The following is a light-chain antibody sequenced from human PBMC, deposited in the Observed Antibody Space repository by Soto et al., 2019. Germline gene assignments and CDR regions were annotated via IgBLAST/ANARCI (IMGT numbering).Light chain of an antibody. CDR2: GNS. CDR3: QSYDSSLNGV. J-gene: IGLJ2*01. CDR1: SSNIGAGYD. V-gene: IGLV1-40*01. Sequence: QPVLTQPPSVSGAPGQRVTISCTGSSSNIGAGYDVHWYQQLPGTAPKLLIYGNSNRPSGVPDRFSGSKSGTSASLAITGLQAEDEADYYCQSYDSSLNGVFGGGTKLTVL.